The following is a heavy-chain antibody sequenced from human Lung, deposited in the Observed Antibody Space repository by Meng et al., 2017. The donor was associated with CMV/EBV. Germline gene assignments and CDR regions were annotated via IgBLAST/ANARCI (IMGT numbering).Heavy chain of an antibody. Sequence: LSXXVYGGSFTSYYWSWIRQTPNRGLEWIGEIHHSGSTNFNPSLKRRVTVSVDTPKNQFSLKLRSVTAADSAMYYCARGGYGPGYYYYGLDVWGQGTTVTVSS. J-gene: IGHJ6*02. D-gene: IGHD5-18*01. CDR2: IHHSGST. V-gene: IGHV4-34*01. CDR1: GGSFTSYY. CDR3: ARGGYGPGYYYYGLDV.